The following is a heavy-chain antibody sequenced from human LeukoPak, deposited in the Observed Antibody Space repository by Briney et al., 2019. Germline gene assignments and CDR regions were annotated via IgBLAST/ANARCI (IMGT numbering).Heavy chain of an antibody. CDR2: IYYSGST. J-gene: IGHJ5*02. Sequence: SETLSLTCTVSGGSISSYYWSWIRQPPGKGLEWIGYIYYSGSTNYYPSLKSRVTISVDTSKNQFSLKLSSVTAADTAVYYCARLRMRELLGRFDPWGQGTLVTVSS. CDR1: GGSISSYY. V-gene: IGHV4-59*08. D-gene: IGHD1-26*01. CDR3: ARLRMRELLGRFDP.